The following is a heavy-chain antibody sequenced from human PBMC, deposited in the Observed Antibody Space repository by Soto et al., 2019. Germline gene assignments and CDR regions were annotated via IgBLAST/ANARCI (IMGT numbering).Heavy chain of an antibody. V-gene: IGHV4-39*01. CDR2: IYYGGST. D-gene: IGHD2-15*01. Sequence: PSETLSLTCTVSGGSLSSSSYYWGWIRQPPGKGLEWIGSIYYGGSTYYNPSLKSRVTISVDTSKNQFSLKLSSVTAADTAVYYCARRAVAATNYFDYWGQGTLVTVSS. J-gene: IGHJ4*02. CDR3: ARRAVAATNYFDY. CDR1: GGSLSSSSYY.